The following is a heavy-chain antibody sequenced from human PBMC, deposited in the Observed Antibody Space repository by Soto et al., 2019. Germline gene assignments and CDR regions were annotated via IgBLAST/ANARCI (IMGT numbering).Heavy chain of an antibody. D-gene: IGHD4-17*01. CDR3: VRAPGSATVTTSYVDY. J-gene: IGHJ4*02. CDR1: GFTFRNYA. CDR2: ISYDGSKK. Sequence: GGSLRLSCAASGFTFRNYAMHWVRQAPGKGLEWVVVISYDGSKKYYADSLEGRFTISRDNSNNTLYLQMNSLTDEDTAVYYCVRAPGSATVTTSYVDYWGQGTLVTVSS. V-gene: IGHV3-30*03.